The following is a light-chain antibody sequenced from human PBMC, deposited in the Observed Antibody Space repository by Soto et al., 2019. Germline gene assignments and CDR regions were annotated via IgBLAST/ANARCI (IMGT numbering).Light chain of an antibody. V-gene: IGKV3D-20*02. J-gene: IGKJ5*01. CDR2: DAV. CDR1: QSVTGTN. CDR3: QQRHTWPIT. Sequence: EIVLTQSPGTLSLSPGEGATLSCRASQSVTGTNLAWYQQRPGQAPRLLIYDAVRRATGIPDRFSGSGSGTDFTLSISRLEPEDFAVYYCQQRHTWPITFGHGTRLEIK.